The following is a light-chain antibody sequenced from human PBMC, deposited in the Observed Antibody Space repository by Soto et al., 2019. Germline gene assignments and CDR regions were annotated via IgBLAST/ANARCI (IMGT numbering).Light chain of an antibody. CDR1: NHDIGGYDY. J-gene: IGLJ3*02. CDR2: DVS. V-gene: IGLV2-14*03. CDR3: GVYTSSDML. Sequence: QSALTQPASVSGSPGQSITISCTGTNHDIGGYDYVSWYRHHPGKAPELLIYDVSNRPSGVSIRFSGSKSASTASLTISHLQAEDEADYYCGVYTSSDMLFGGGTKVTVL.